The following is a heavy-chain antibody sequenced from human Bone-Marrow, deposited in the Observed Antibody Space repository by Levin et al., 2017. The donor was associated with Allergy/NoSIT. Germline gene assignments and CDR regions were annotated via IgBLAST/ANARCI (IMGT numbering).Heavy chain of an antibody. V-gene: IGHV7-4-1*02. CDR3: ARVLLSDDSYYDSWSGYRLDS. D-gene: IGHD3-3*01. J-gene: IGHJ4*02. CDR2: LNLKDGIP. CDR1: GFTFTDYS. Sequence: GGSLRLSCKASGFTFTDYSINWVRQAPGQGLEWVGWLNLKDGIPTYAHGFRGRFVFSWDASVNTAHLQITSLKTDDTAVYYCARVLLSDDSYYDSWSGYRLDSWGQGTLVTVTS.